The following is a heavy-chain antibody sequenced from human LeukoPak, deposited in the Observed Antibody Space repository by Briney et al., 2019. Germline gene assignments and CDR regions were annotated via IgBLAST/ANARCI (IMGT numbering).Heavy chain of an antibody. J-gene: IGHJ3*02. Sequence: SETLSLTCTVSDGSINGYYWSWIRQPPGKGLEWIAYVYYSGSTNYNPSLKSRVTISVDTSKNQFSLRLSSVTAADTAVYYCARGLNNGKSGSRFDIFEIWGQGTMVTVSS. CDR3: ARGLNNGKSGSRFDIFEI. CDR2: VYYSGST. D-gene: IGHD1-14*01. CDR1: DGSINGYY. V-gene: IGHV4-59*01.